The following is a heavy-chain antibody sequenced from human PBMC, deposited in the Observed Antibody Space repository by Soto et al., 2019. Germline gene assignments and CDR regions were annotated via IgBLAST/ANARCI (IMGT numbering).Heavy chain of an antibody. V-gene: IGHV1-69*06. Sequence: QVQLVQSGAAVKKPGSSVKVSCKASGGTFSSYAISWVRQAPGQGLEWMGGIIPIFGTANYAQKFQGRVTITADKSTSTAYMELSRLRSEDRAVYYCARESWSGQLVGYYYYYGMDVWGQGTTVTVSS. CDR2: IIPIFGTA. CDR1: GGTFSSYA. J-gene: IGHJ6*02. D-gene: IGHD6-6*01. CDR3: ARESWSGQLVGYYYYYGMDV.